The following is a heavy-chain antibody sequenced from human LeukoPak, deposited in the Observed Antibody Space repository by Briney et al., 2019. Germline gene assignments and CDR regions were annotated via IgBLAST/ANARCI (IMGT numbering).Heavy chain of an antibody. D-gene: IGHD4-17*01. CDR2: ISSSGSIK. V-gene: IGHV3-48*03. CDR3: ARVMSYGDYEFNY. J-gene: IGHJ4*02. CDR1: GFTFSSYE. Sequence: PGGSLRLSCAASGFTFSSYELNWVRQAPGKGLDWISYISSSGSIKYYADSVMGRFTISRDNAKNSLSLQMNSLRAEDTAVYYCARVMSYGDYEFNYWGQGTLVTVSS.